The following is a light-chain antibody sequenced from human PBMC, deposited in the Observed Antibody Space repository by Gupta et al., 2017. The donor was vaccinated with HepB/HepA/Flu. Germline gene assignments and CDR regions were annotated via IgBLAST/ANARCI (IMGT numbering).Light chain of an antibody. Sequence: QLVLTQSPSASASLGASVRLTCPLSSGHSSYAVAWHQQQPEKGPRYLMKLNTDGSHSKGDGTPDRFAGSTSGNERYLTISSLQSEDEADYYCQTWGTGIGVFGGGTKLTVL. CDR1: SGHSSYA. V-gene: IGLV4-69*01. CDR3: QTWGTGIGV. J-gene: IGLJ3*02. CDR2: LNTDGSH.